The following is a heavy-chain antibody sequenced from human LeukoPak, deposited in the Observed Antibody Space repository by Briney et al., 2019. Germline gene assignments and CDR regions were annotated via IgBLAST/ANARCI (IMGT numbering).Heavy chain of an antibody. J-gene: IGHJ4*02. Sequence: GRSLRLSCAASGFTFSSYGIHWVRQAPGKGLEWVAVISFDGTIKYYTDSVKGRFTSSRDNSKNTLYLQMNSLRAEDTAVYYCAKDQSCSGGSCYFDYWGQGNLVTVSS. D-gene: IGHD2-15*01. CDR3: AKDQSCSGGSCYFDY. V-gene: IGHV3-30*18. CDR1: GFTFSSYG. CDR2: ISFDGTIK.